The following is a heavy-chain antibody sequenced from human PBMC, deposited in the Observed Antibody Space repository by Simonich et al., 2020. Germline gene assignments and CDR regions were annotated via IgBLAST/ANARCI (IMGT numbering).Heavy chain of an antibody. CDR3: ARGALTGDYYYMDV. J-gene: IGHJ6*03. Sequence: QVQLVQSGAEVKKPGASVKVSCKASGYTFTGYYMHWVRQAPGQGLEWRGRVNPNSGGTNYAKKLQGRVTMTRDTSISTAYMELSRLRSDDTAVYYCARGALTGDYYYMDVWGKGTTVTVSS. CDR2: VNPNSGGT. D-gene: IGHD7-27*01. V-gene: IGHV1-2*02. CDR1: GYTFTGYY.